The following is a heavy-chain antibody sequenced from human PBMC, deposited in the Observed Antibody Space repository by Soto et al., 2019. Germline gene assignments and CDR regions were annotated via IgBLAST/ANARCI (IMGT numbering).Heavy chain of an antibody. CDR3: ARGLWEGGRMDV. V-gene: IGHV4-34*01. CDR2: INHSGST. Sequence: SETLSLTCAVYGGSFSGYYWSWILQPPGKGLEWIGEINHSGSTNYNPSLKSRVTISVDTYKNQFSLKLSSVNAADTAVYYCARGLWEGGRMDVWGQGTTVTVSS. D-gene: IGHD1-26*01. CDR1: GGSFSGYY. J-gene: IGHJ6*02.